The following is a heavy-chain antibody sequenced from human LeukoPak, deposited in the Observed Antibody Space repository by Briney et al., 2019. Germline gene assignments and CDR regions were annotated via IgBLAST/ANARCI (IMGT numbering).Heavy chain of an antibody. CDR3: ARHTIVGWFDP. D-gene: IGHD2-2*01. V-gene: IGHV4-61*02. CDR2: IYTSGST. CDR1: GGSISSGSYY. Sequence: PSETLSLTCTVSGGSISSGSYYWSWIRQPAGKGLEWIGRIYTSGSTNYNPSLKSRVTISVDTSKNQFSLKLSSVTAADTAVYYCARHTIVGWFDPWGQGTLVTVSS. J-gene: IGHJ5*02.